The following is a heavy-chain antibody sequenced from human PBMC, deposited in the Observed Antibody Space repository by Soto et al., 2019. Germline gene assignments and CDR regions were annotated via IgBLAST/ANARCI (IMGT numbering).Heavy chain of an antibody. CDR2: IYYSGST. Sequence: SETLSLTCTVSGGSISSGDYYWSWIRQPPGKGLEWIGYIYYSGSTYYNPSLKSRVTISVDTSKNQFSLKLSSVTAADTAVYYCARGGGITMVRGVINYWGHGTLVTVSS. CDR3: ARGGGITMVRGVINY. J-gene: IGHJ4*01. V-gene: IGHV4-30-4*01. D-gene: IGHD3-10*01. CDR1: GGSISSGDYY.